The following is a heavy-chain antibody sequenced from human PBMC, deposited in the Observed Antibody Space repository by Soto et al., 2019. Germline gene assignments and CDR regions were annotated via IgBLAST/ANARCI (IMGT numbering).Heavy chain of an antibody. J-gene: IGHJ5*02. V-gene: IGHV3-48*01. Sequence: EVQLVESGGGFVQPGGSLSLSCAASGFTFSRSSMNWVRQAPGKGPEWISYISSSSSTIYYADSVKGRFTSSRDTATTALYLQMNSLRAEDTAVYYCASDGGWASSYTLTWFDPWGQGTLVTVSS. CDR2: ISSSSSTI. D-gene: IGHD2-2*02. CDR3: ASDGGWASSYTLTWFDP. CDR1: GFTFSRSS.